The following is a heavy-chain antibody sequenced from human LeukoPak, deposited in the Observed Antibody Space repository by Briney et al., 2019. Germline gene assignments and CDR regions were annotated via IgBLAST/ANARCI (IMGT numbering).Heavy chain of an antibody. Sequence: GGSLRLSCAASGFTFSSYAMSWVRQAPGKGLEWVSAISGSGGSTYYADSVKGRFTISRDNSKNTLYLQMNSLKTEDTAVYYCASPQRGSNEWNYFWGQGTLVTVSS. J-gene: IGHJ4*02. CDR3: ASPQRGSNEWNYF. CDR1: GFTFSSYA. V-gene: IGHV3-23*01. CDR2: ISGSGGST. D-gene: IGHD3-3*01.